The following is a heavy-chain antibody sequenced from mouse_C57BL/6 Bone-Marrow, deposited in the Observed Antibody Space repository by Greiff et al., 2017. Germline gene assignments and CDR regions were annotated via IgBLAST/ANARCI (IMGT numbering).Heavy chain of an antibody. CDR3: ARQALRSGDD. V-gene: IGHV5-6*01. CDR1: GFTFSSYG. Sequence: EVKLVESGGDLVKPGGSLKLSCAASGFTFSSYGMSWVRQTPDKRLEWVATISSGGSYTYYPDSVKGRFTISRDNAKNTLCLQMSSLKSEDTAMYYCARQALRSGDDWGQGTSVTGSS. J-gene: IGHJ4*01. CDR2: ISSGGSYT.